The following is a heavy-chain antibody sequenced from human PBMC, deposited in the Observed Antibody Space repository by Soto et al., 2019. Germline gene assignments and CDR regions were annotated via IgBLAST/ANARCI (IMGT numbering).Heavy chain of an antibody. CDR1: GFTFSSYG. J-gene: IGHJ6*02. CDR3: AKDQSSGWYYYYYGMDV. CDR2: ISYDGSNK. V-gene: IGHV3-30*18. Sequence: GGSLRLSCAASGFTFSSYGMHWVRQAPGKGLEWVAVISYDGSNKYYADSVKGRFTISRDNSKNTLYLQMNSLRAEDKAVYYGAKDQSSGWYYYYYGMDVWGQGTTVTVSS. D-gene: IGHD6-19*01.